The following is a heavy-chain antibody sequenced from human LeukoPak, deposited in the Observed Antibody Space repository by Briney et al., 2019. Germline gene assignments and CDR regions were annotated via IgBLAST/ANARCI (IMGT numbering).Heavy chain of an antibody. V-gene: IGHV3-30*02. J-gene: IGHJ4*02. Sequence: GGSLRFSCAASGFTFSSYGMHWVRQAPGKGLEWVAFIRYDGSNKYYADSVKGRFTISRDNSKNTLYLQMNSLRAEDTAVYYCARWGRFRGRYFDYWGQGTLVTVSS. CDR1: GFTFSSYG. CDR3: ARWGRFRGRYFDY. D-gene: IGHD3-16*02. CDR2: IRYDGSNK.